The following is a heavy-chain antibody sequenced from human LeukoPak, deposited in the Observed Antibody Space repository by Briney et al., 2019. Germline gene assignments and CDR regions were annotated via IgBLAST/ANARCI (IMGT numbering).Heavy chain of an antibody. CDR3: ARAIVVVPAAKGRAFDI. J-gene: IGHJ3*02. CDR2: ISSNGGNT. Sequence: GGSLRLSCAASGFTFSNYAMHWVRQAPGKGLEYVSAISSNGGNTYYANSVKGRFTISRDNSKNTLYLQMGSLRAEDTAVYYCARAIVVVPAAKGRAFDIWGQGTMVTVSS. CDR1: GFTFSNYA. D-gene: IGHD2-2*01. V-gene: IGHV3-64*01.